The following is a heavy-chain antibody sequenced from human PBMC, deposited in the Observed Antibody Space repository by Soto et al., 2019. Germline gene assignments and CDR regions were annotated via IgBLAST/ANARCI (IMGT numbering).Heavy chain of an antibody. CDR2: IRAYNGNT. Sequence: QVQLVQSGAEVKKPGASVKVSCKASGYTFPSYGISWVRQAPGQGLEWMGWIRAYNGNTNYAQKPQGRVTMTTDTSTSTAYIELRSLISDDTAVYYCARDLPTMDVWGQGTTVTVSS. CDR1: GYTFPSYG. V-gene: IGHV1-18*01. CDR3: ARDLPTMDV. J-gene: IGHJ6*02.